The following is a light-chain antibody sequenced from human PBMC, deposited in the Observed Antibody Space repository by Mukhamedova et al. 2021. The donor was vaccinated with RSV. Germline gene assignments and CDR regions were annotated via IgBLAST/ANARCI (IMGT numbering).Light chain of an antibody. V-gene: IGKV3-20*01. CDR3: QQYGSSPLYT. J-gene: IGKJ2*01. Sequence: EYMGTLSCRASQSVSSSYLAWYQQKPGQAPRLLIYGASSRATGIPDRFSGSGSGTDFTLTISRLEPEDFAVYYCQQYGSSPLYTFGQGT. CDR1: QSVSSSY. CDR2: GAS.